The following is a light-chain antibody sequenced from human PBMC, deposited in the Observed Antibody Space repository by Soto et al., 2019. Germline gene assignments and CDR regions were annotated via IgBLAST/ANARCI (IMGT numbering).Light chain of an antibody. CDR3: QQYGGSKIT. CDR2: DVS. J-gene: IGKJ3*01. Sequence: EIVLTQSPGTLSLSPGERATLSCRASQSVSSSYLAWYQQKPGQAPRLLIYDVSRRATGIPARFSGSGSWRDFTLTISRLEPEDFAVYFCQQYGGSKITFGPGTKVDIK. CDR1: QSVSSSY. V-gene: IGKV3-20*01.